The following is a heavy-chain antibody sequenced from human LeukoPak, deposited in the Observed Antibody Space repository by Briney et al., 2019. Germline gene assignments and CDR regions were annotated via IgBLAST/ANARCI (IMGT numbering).Heavy chain of an antibody. D-gene: IGHD6-13*01. V-gene: IGHV4-30-2*01. J-gene: IGHJ4*02. CDR3: AMEQQLPQGLDY. CDR2: IYHSGST. CDR1: GGSISSGGYY. Sequence: PSETLSLTCTVSGGSISSGGYYWSWIRQPPGQGLEWIGYIYHSGSTYYNPSLKSRVTISVDRSKNQFSLKLSSVTAADTAVYYCAMEQQLPQGLDYWGQGTLVTVSS.